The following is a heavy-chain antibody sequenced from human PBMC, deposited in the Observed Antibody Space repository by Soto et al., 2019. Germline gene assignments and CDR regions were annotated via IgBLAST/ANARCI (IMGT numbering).Heavy chain of an antibody. Sequence: QVQLVQSGAEVKKPGPSVKVSCKASRDTFSKYAFNWVRQAPGQGLEWMGWIIPIFGSRNYAEKFKGRVTSTADESPSTAYMELRSLRFEDTAVYYCARGETDLGVWGQGTTVTVSS. J-gene: IGHJ6*02. CDR2: IIPIFGSR. V-gene: IGHV1-69*01. D-gene: IGHD2-21*02. CDR3: ARGETDLGV. CDR1: RDTFSKYA.